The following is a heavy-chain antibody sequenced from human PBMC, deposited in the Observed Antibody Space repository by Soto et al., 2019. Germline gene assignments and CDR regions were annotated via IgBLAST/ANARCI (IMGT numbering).Heavy chain of an antibody. Sequence: QVQLQESGPGLVKPSDTLSLTCAVSGYSISSSNWWGWIRQPPGKGLEWIGYIYYSGSTYYNPSLKSRVTMSVDTSKNQLSLRLSSVTAVDTAVYYCARINPGAGHYYDMDVWGQGTTVTVSS. V-gene: IGHV4-28*01. CDR1: GYSISSSNW. CDR3: ARINPGAGHYYDMDV. J-gene: IGHJ6*02. D-gene: IGHD3-10*01. CDR2: IYYSGST.